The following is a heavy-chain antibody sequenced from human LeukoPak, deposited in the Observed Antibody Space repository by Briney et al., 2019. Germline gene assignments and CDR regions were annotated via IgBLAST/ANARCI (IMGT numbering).Heavy chain of an antibody. Sequence: PSQTLSLTCAVSGGSISSSNWWSWVRQPPGKGLEWIGEIYHSGSTNYNPSLKSRVTISVDKSKNQFSLKLSSVTAADTAVYYCARGRYFDYLQGFDPWGQGTLVTVSS. CDR2: IYHSGST. D-gene: IGHD3-9*01. V-gene: IGHV4-4*02. CDR1: GGSISSSNW. J-gene: IGHJ5*02. CDR3: ARGRYFDYLQGFDP.